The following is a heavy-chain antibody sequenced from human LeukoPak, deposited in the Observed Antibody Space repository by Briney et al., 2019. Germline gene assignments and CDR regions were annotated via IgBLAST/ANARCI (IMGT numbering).Heavy chain of an antibody. D-gene: IGHD5-24*01. CDR3: AKVSPDGYNPLDPFFDY. V-gene: IGHV3-23*01. CDR2: ISGSGGST. Sequence: PGGSLRLSCAGSGFPFSSHGMSWVRQAPGKGLEWVSAISGSGGSTYYADSVKGRFTISRDNSKNTLYLQMNSLRAEDTAVYYCAKVSPDGYNPLDPFFDYWGQGTLVTVSS. J-gene: IGHJ4*02. CDR1: GFPFSSHG.